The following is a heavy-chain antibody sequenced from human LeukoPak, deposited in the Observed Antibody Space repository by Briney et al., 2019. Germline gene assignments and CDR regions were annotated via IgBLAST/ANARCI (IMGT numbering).Heavy chain of an antibody. J-gene: IGHJ4*02. V-gene: IGHV4-39*07. Sequence: SETLSLTCTVSGGSISSSSYYWGWIRQPPGKGLEWIGSIYYSGSTYHNPSLKSRVTISVDTSKNQFSLKLSSVTAADTAVYHCARDTGEMATKPIDYWGQGTLVTVSS. CDR3: ARDTGEMATKPIDY. CDR2: IYYSGST. D-gene: IGHD5-24*01. CDR1: GGSISSSSYY.